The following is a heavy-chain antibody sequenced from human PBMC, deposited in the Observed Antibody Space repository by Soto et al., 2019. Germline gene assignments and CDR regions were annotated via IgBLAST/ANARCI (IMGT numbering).Heavy chain of an antibody. D-gene: IGHD1-26*01. Sequence: QVQLVQSGAEVKKPGSSVKVSCKSSGGSFSNYPITWVRQAPGQGLEWMGAIIPAFGTAKYVDKFLGRVTITADESATTAYMELSSLRSEDTAVYYCAWTRGVNWRTYYGYFAYWGQGTLVTVSS. CDR1: GGSFSNYP. CDR2: IIPAFGTA. CDR3: AWTRGVNWRTYYGYFAY. V-gene: IGHV1-69*01. J-gene: IGHJ4*02.